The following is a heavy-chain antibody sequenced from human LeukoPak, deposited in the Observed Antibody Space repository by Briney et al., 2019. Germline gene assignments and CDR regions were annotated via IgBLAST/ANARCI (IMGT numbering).Heavy chain of an antibody. J-gene: IGHJ4*02. V-gene: IGHV3-30*02. D-gene: IGHD3-10*01. CDR3: AKEYYGSGGYYDS. CDR2: IRDDGSNR. CDR1: GFPFSSYG. Sequence: PGGSLRLSCAASGFPFSSYGMYWVRQAPGKGLEWVAFIRDDGSNRYHADSVKGRFTISRDNSKNTLYLEMNSLRAEDTAVYYCAKEYYGSGGYYDSWGQGSLVTVSP.